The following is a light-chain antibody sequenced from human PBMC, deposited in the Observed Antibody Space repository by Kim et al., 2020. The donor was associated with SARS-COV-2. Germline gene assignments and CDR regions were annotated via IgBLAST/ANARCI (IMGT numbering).Light chain of an antibody. Sequence: SPVERATLSCRASRSVSTYLGWYQQKPGQAPRLLIYDSSTRAPGIPARFVGSGSGTDFTLTITSLDPEDFAIYYCQQRSDWPPVTFGGGTKVDIK. CDR2: DSS. CDR3: QQRSDWPPVT. V-gene: IGKV3-11*01. J-gene: IGKJ4*01. CDR1: RSVSTY.